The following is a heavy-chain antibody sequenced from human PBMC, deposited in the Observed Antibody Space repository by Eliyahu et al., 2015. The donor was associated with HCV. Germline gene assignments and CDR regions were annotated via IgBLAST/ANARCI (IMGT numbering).Heavy chain of an antibody. Sequence: SVKVSCKASGYTFTTYYMHWVRQXPGQGLEWMGRINPNGGSTNXAQKXQGRVTMTRDTSTSTVYMELSSLRSEDTAVYYCAREESRSSSYDLDVWGQGTTVTVSS. J-gene: IGHJ6*02. CDR3: AREESRSSSYDLDV. CDR2: INPNGGST. D-gene: IGHD6-6*01. V-gene: IGHV1-46*01. CDR1: GYTFTTYY.